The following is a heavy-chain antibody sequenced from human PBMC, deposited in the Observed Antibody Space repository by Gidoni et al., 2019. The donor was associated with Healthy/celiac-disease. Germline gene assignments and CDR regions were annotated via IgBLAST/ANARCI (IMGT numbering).Heavy chain of an antibody. V-gene: IGHV1-18*01. Sequence: QVQLVQSGDEVKKPGASVKVSCKASGYTFTNYGINWVRQAPGQGLEWMGWISTYNGDTNYTQKLQGRVTMTTDTSTSTAYMELRSLRSDDTAVYYCANSNAITAATDALDIWGQGTMVTVSS. CDR1: GYTFTNYG. J-gene: IGHJ3*02. CDR2: ISTYNGDT. D-gene: IGHD6-13*01. CDR3: ANSNAITAATDALDI.